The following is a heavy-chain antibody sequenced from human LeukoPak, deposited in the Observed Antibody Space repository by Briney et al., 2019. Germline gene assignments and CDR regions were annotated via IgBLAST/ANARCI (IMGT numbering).Heavy chain of an antibody. Sequence: SEPLSLICTVSGGSISSSSYFCAWIRQPPGGGLEWIGSIYDSGRTYYNPALKSRVTISVDTSKNQFSLKLSSVTAADTAVYYCALGNIVVVQAGGYYFDYWGQGTLVTVS. J-gene: IGHJ4*02. CDR1: GGSISSSSYF. V-gene: IGHV4-39*01. CDR3: ALGNIVVVQAGGYYFDY. D-gene: IGHD2-2*01. CDR2: IYDSGRT.